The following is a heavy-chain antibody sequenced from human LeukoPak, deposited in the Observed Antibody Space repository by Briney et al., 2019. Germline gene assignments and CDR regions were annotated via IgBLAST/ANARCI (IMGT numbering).Heavy chain of an antibody. D-gene: IGHD6-19*01. CDR3: ARDGPIAVANGCWFDP. CDR1: GFIFSSYS. CDR2: ISSSSSYI. J-gene: IGHJ5*02. V-gene: IGHV3-21*01. Sequence: GGSLRLSCAASGFIFSSYSMNWVRQAPGKGLEWVSSISSSSSYIYYADSVKGRFTISRDNAKNSLYLQMNSLRAEDTAVYYCARDGPIAVANGCWFDPWGQGTLVTVSS.